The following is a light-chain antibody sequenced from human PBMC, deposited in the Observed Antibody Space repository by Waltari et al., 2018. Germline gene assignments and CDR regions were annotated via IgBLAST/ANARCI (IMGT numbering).Light chain of an antibody. CDR3: QQYDTYLT. Sequence: DIQMPQSPSTLSASVGDRVTITCRASQSISSWLAWYQQKPGKAPKLLINKASNLQSGVPSRFSGSGSGTEFTLTISRLQPDDFATYYCQQYDTYLTFGHGTKVEIK. CDR2: KAS. CDR1: QSISSW. V-gene: IGKV1-5*03. J-gene: IGKJ1*01.